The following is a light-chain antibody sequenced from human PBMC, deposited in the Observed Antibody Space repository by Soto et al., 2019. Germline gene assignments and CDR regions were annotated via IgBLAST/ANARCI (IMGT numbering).Light chain of an antibody. V-gene: IGKV1-5*03. CDR1: QSISSW. Sequence: DIHISKSPSTVSASVGDRVTITCRASQSISSWLAWYQQKPGKAPNLLIYKASSLESGVPSRFSGSGSGTEFTLTISSLQPDDFATYYCQEYNTYSRTFGQGTNVDI. CDR3: QEYNTYSRT. J-gene: IGKJ1*01. CDR2: KAS.